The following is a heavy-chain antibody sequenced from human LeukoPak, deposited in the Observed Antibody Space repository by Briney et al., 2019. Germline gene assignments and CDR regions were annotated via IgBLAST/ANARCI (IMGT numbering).Heavy chain of an antibody. CDR2: IYHSGST. J-gene: IGHJ6*03. D-gene: IGHD6-13*01. CDR1: GYSISSGYY. V-gene: IGHV4-38-2*02. Sequence: SETLSLTCTVSGYSISSGYYWGWIRQPPGKGLEWIGSIYHSGSTNYNPSLKSRVTISVDKSKNQFSLKLSSVTAADTAVYYCARDGSSWDRGYYYYMDVWGKGTTVTVSS. CDR3: ARDGSSWDRGYYYYMDV.